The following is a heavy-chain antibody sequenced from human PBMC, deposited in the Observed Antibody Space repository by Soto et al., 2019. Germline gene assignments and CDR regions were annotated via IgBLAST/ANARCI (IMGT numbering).Heavy chain of an antibody. Sequence: QVQLQQWGAGLLKPSETLSLTCAVYGGSFSGYYWSWIRQPPGKGLEWIGEINHSGSTNYNPSLKSRVTISVDTSKNQFSLKLSSVTAADTAVYYCARAPQLVRYYYYYGMDVWGQGTTVTVSS. CDR2: INHSGST. D-gene: IGHD6-13*01. CDR3: ARAPQLVRYYYYYGMDV. V-gene: IGHV4-34*01. J-gene: IGHJ6*02. CDR1: GGSFSGYY.